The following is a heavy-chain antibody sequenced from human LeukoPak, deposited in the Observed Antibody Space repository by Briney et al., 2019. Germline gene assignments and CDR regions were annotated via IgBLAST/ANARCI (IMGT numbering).Heavy chain of an antibody. V-gene: IGHV1-2*02. D-gene: IGHD2-2*01. Sequence: ASVKVSCKASGYTFTGYYMHWVRQAPGQGLEWMGWINPNSGGTNYAQKFQGRVTMTRDTSISTAYMELSRLRSDDPAVYYCARSKGYCSSTRCYPWFDPWGQGTLVTVSS. J-gene: IGHJ5*02. CDR2: INPNSGGT. CDR1: GYTFTGYY. CDR3: ARSKGYCSSTRCYPWFDP.